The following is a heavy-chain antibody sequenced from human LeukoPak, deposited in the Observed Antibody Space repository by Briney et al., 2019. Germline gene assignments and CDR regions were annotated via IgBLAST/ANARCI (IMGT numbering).Heavy chain of an antibody. D-gene: IGHD6-13*01. CDR3: ARSIAAAGTWVGRPDAFDI. CDR1: GGSTSSYY. CDR2: IYYSGST. Sequence: PSETLSLTCTVSGGSTSSYYWSWIRQPPGKGLEWIGYIYYSGSTNYNPSLKSRVTISVDTSKNQFSLKLSSVTAADTAVYYCARSIAAAGTWVGRPDAFDIWGQGTMVTVSS. J-gene: IGHJ3*02. V-gene: IGHV4-59*08.